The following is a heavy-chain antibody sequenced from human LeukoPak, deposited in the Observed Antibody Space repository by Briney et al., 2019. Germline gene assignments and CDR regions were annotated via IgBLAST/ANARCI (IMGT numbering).Heavy chain of an antibody. J-gene: IGHJ2*01. Sequence: ASVKVSCKASGYTFTSYDINWVRQATGQGLEWMGWMNPNSGNTGYAQKFQGRVTMTRNTSISTAYMELSSLRSEDTAVYYCARGRVVVIARGGWYFDLWGRGTLVTVSS. CDR2: MNPNSGNT. D-gene: IGHD2-21*01. CDR1: GYTFTSYD. CDR3: ARGRVVVIARGGWYFDL. V-gene: IGHV1-8*01.